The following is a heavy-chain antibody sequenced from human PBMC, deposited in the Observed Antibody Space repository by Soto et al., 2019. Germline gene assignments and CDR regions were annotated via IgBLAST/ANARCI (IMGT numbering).Heavy chain of an antibody. J-gene: IGHJ4*02. CDR3: AKGGSSSIPYYFDY. CDR1: GFTFSSYG. D-gene: IGHD6-6*01. Sequence: QVQLVESGGGVVQPGRSLRLSCAASGFTFSSYGMHWVRQAPGKGLEWVAVISYDGSIKYYADSVKGRFTISRDNSKNTLYLQMNSLRAEDTAVYYCAKGGSSSIPYYFDYWGQGTLVTVSS. CDR2: ISYDGSIK. V-gene: IGHV3-30*18.